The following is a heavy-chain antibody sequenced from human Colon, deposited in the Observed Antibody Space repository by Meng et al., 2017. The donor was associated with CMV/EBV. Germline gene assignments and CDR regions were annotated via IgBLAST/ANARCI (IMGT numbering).Heavy chain of an antibody. Sequence: VDAIISGYSWRWIRRSPGKGLEWIGSIFYTGTTYYNPSLKSRLTMSVDTSQNQISLHLSSVTAADTAVYYCAKDSLVAATGVNWFDAWGQGTLVTVSS. D-gene: IGHD6-19*01. J-gene: IGHJ5*02. V-gene: IGHV4-31*02. CDR2: IFYTGTT. CDR1: VDAIISGYS. CDR3: AKDSLVAATGVNWFDA.